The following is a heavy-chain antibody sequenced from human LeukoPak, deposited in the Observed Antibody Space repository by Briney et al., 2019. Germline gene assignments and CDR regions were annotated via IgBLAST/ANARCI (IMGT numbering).Heavy chain of an antibody. CDR3: ARLSLYPSGVVDY. CDR1: GGSISSSSYY. J-gene: IGHJ4*02. Sequence: PSETLSLTCTVSGGSISSSSYYWGWIRQPPGKGLEWIGSIYYGGSTYYNPSLKSRVTISVDTSKNQFSLKLSSVTAADTAVYYCARLSLYPSGVVDYWGQGTLVTVSS. V-gene: IGHV4-39*01. D-gene: IGHD3-16*01. CDR2: IYYGGST.